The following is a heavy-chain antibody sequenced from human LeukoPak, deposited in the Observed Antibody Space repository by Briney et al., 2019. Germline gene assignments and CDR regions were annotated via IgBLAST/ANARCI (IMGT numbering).Heavy chain of an antibody. J-gene: IGHJ4*02. V-gene: IGHV2-70*17. CDR3: ARTLGTNSSWLRFDY. Sequence: SGPTLVNPTQTLTLTCGFSGFSLDTGGMSVSWIRQPPGKALQWLARIDWDDEKFYTSSLKTRLTISRDTSKDQVVLRMTNIDPMDTATYYCARTLGTNSSWLRFDYWGQGTLVTVSS. CDR2: IDWDDEK. D-gene: IGHD6-13*01. CDR1: GFSLDTGGMS.